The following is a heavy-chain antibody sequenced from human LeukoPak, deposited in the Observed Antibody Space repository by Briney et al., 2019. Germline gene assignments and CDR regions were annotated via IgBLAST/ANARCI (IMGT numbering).Heavy chain of an antibody. CDR2: INSDGRNI. J-gene: IGHJ6*03. D-gene: IGHD1-1*01. CDR1: GFSFSDYW. Sequence: GGSLRLPCAASGFSFSDYWMHWVRQAPGKGLVWVSRINSDGRNIAYADSVKGRFTISRDNAKNTLYLEMNSLTIEDTAVYYCARAISWNGAQGHMDVWGKGTTVTVS. CDR3: ARAISWNGAQGHMDV. V-gene: IGHV3-74*03.